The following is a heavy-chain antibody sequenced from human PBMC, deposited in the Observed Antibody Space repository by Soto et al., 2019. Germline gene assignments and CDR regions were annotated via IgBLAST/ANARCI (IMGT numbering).Heavy chain of an antibody. J-gene: IGHJ5*02. Sequence: GESLKISCEASGYSFTTYWISWVRQMPGKGLEWMGAIDPRDSYTKYSPSFQGHVTISVDKSISTAYLQWDSLKASDTAIYYCAREKSDLELFNWLDPWGQGTLVTVSS. CDR1: GYSFTTYW. V-gene: IGHV5-10-1*01. D-gene: IGHD1-7*01. CDR3: AREKSDLELFNWLDP. CDR2: IDPRDSYT.